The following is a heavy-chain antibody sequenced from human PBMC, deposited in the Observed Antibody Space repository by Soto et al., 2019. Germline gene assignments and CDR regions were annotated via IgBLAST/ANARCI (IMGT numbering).Heavy chain of an antibody. V-gene: IGHV4-59*08. CDR3: ARQLVI. CDR2: IYYSGST. Sequence: QVRLQESGPGLVKPSETLSLTCTVSGDSISNYYWTWIRQPPGKGLEWIGYIYYSGSTNYNSSLNSRVTMSVDTSKNQFSLNLSSVTAADTAVYYCARQLVIWGQGTLVTVSS. CDR1: GDSISNYY. J-gene: IGHJ4*02.